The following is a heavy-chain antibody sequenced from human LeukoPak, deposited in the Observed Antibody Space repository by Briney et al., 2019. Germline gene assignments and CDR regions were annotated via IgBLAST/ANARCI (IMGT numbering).Heavy chain of an antibody. J-gene: IGHJ4*02. D-gene: IGHD5-24*01. CDR2: ISVGGGRT. V-gene: IGHV3-23*01. Sequence: GGSLSLSCLVAGFTFSSYAMRWVGQAPGKGLEWVSAISVGGGRTYYADSVKGRFTVHRDNSKNTLYLQMNSLRDEATAVYYCAKERRGGSKDPHFDYWGQGTLVSVSS. CDR3: AKERRGGSKDPHFDY. CDR1: GFTFSSYA.